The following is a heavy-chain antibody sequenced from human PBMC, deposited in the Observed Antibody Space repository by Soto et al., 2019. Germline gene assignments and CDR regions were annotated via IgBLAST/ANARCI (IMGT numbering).Heavy chain of an antibody. V-gene: IGHV3-30*04. Sequence: GGSLRLSCAASGFTFSPYTMHWVRQTPGKGLEWLAVISYDGSTEYNPDSVKGRFTISRDNSKNTVYLQMNSLRPEDTSIYYCARGGGFCGGDCYKGGIDYWGQGTLVTVS. CDR1: GFTFSPYT. CDR3: ARGGGFCGGDCYKGGIDY. D-gene: IGHD2-21*02. J-gene: IGHJ4*02. CDR2: ISYDGSTE.